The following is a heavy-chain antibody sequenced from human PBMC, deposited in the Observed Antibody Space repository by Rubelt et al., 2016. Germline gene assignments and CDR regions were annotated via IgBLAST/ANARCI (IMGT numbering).Heavy chain of an antibody. CDR1: GYTFNSYD. J-gene: IGHJ1*01. D-gene: IGHD2-21*02. V-gene: IGHV1-8*01. CDR2: MNPNRGNA. CDR3: ARAYCGSDCYPRGYFQP. Sequence: VQLVQSGGEVKKPGASVKVSCKASGYTFNSYDINWVRQATGQGREWMGWMNPNRGNAGTAQKLQGRVTMNRNTSISKAYMEISRLRSEDTAGYYCARAYCGSDCYPRGYFQPWGQGTLVTVSS.